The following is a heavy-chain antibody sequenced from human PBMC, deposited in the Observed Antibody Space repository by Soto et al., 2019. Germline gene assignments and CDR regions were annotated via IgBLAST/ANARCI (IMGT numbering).Heavy chain of an antibody. CDR1: GFTFSSYA. Sequence: GGSLRLSCAASGFTFSSYAMSWVRQAPGKGLEWVSAISGSGGSTYYADSVKGRFTISRDNSKNTLYLQMNSLRAEDTAVYYCAKVQGYSYGSGGSGSYYSLDFDYWGQGTLVTVSS. CDR3: AKVQGYSYGSGGSGSYYSLDFDY. D-gene: IGHD3-10*01. J-gene: IGHJ4*02. V-gene: IGHV3-23*01. CDR2: ISGSGGST.